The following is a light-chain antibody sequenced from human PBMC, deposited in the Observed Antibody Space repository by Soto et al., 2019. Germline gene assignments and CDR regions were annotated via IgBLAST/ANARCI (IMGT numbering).Light chain of an antibody. CDR3: TSYAVGKNLV. CDR2: EVN. V-gene: IGLV2-8*01. J-gene: IGLJ2*01. CDR1: SSDVGYYNY. Sequence: QSVLTQPPSASGSPGQSVTISCTGTSSDVGYYNYVSWYQQHPGRAPKLIIYEVNKRPSGVPDRFSGSKSGNTASLTVSGLQAEDEAEYYCTSYAVGKNLVFGGGTKVTVL.